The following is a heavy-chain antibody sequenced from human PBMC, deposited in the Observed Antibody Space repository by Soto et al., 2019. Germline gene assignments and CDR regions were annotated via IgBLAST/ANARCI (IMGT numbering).Heavy chain of an antibody. V-gene: IGHV4-59*08. D-gene: IGHD1-26*01. CDR3: ARLGGSYAVPHFDY. J-gene: IGHJ4*02. Sequence: PSETLSPTCTVSGDSISSYYWSWIRQPPGKGLEWIGYIHYSGSTNYNPSLKSRVTISVDTSKNQFSLKLSSVTAADTAVYYCARLGGSYAVPHFDYWGQGTLVTVSS. CDR1: GDSISSYY. CDR2: IHYSGST.